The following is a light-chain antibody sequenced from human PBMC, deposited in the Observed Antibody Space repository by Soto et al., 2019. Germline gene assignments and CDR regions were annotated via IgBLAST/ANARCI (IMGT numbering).Light chain of an antibody. J-gene: IGKJ1*01. CDR1: QSISSW. CDR2: DAS. Sequence: HSTLSASVGDRVTITCRASQSISSWLAWYQQKPGKAPKLLIYDASSLESGVPSRFSGSGSGTEFTLTISSLQPDDFATYYCQQYNSETWTFGQGTKVDIK. V-gene: IGKV1-5*01. CDR3: QQYNSETWT.